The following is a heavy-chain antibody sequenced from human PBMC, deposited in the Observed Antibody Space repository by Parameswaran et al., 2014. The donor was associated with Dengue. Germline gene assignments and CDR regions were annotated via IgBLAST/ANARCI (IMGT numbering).Heavy chain of an antibody. J-gene: IGHJ4*02. CDR3: ARNKNTDNSNYYFYFDS. D-gene: IGHD3-22*01. CDR2: ILHDGSHQ. Sequence: WIRQPPGKGLEWVAFILHDGSHQYYADSVKGRFTISRDNSKNILYLQMNSLRAEDTAVYYCARNKNTDNSNYYFYFDSWGPGTLVTVSS. V-gene: IGHV3-30*03.